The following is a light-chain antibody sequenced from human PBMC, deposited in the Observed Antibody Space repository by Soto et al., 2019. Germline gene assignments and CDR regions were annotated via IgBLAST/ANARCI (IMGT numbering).Light chain of an antibody. CDR1: SSNIGAGYD. J-gene: IGLJ2*01. CDR3: QSYDSSLSAAV. V-gene: IGLV1-40*01. Sequence: QSVLTQPPSVSGAPGQKVIISCTGSSSNIGAGYDVHWYQQLPGTAPKLLIYGNSNRPSGVPDRLSGSKSGTSASLAITGLQVEDEADYNSQSYDSSLSAAVFGGGTKLTVL. CDR2: GNS.